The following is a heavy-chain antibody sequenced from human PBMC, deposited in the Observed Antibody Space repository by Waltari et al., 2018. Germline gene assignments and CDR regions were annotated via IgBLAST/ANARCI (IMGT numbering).Heavy chain of an antibody. CDR2: ISSSSSYI. CDR1: GFTFGSYS. V-gene: IGHV3-21*01. Sequence: EVQLVESGGGLVKPGGSLRLSCAASGFTFGSYSMNWVRQAPGKGLEWVSSISSSSSYIYYADSVKGRFTISRDNAKNSLYLQMNSLRAEDTAVYYCARDSSGWGYYYYGMDVWGQGTTVTVSS. J-gene: IGHJ6*02. D-gene: IGHD6-19*01. CDR3: ARDSSGWGYYYYGMDV.